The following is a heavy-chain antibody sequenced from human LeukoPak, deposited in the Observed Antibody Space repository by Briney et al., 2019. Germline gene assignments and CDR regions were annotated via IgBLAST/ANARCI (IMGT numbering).Heavy chain of an antibody. Sequence: SVKVSCKASGGTFSSDAISWVRQAPGQGLEWMGGIIPIFGTANYAQKFQGRVTITADKSTSTAYMELSSLRSEDTAVYYCASILGYCSGGSCFLDYWGQGTLVTVSS. D-gene: IGHD2-15*01. CDR1: GGTFSSDA. V-gene: IGHV1-69*06. J-gene: IGHJ4*02. CDR2: IIPIFGTA. CDR3: ASILGYCSGGSCFLDY.